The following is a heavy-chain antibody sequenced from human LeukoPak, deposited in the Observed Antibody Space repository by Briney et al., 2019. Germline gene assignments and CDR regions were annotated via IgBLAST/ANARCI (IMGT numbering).Heavy chain of an antibody. CDR1: GFTSSSYA. V-gene: IGHV3-23*01. J-gene: IGHJ4*02. CDR2: ISGSGGST. CDR3: AKDWAGVATILPYYFDY. D-gene: IGHD5-12*01. Sequence: GGSLRLSCAASGFTSSSYAMSWVRQAPGKGLEWVSAISGSGGSTYYADSVKGRFTISRDNSKNTLYLQMNSLRAEDTAVYYCAKDWAGVATILPYYFDYWGQGTLVTVSS.